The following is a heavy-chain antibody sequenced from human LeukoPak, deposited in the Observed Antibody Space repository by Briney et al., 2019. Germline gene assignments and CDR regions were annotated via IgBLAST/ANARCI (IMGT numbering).Heavy chain of an antibody. Sequence: GGSLRLSCAASGFTFSTHSMNWVSQAPGNGLEWVSCISSSSSDIKYADSVKGRFTISRDNAKNSLYLQLSSLRAEDTAVYYCARVPGGLEWADFDYWGQGTLVTVSS. V-gene: IGHV3-21*01. D-gene: IGHD3-3*01. CDR2: ISSSSSDI. CDR1: GFTFSTHS. CDR3: ARVPGGLEWADFDY. J-gene: IGHJ4*02.